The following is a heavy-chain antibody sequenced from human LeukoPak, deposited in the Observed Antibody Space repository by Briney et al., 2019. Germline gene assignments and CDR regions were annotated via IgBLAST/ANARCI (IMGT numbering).Heavy chain of an antibody. Sequence: SETLSLTCTVSGGSVSSGSYFWSWIRQPPGKGLEWIGYIYYSGSTNYKPSLKGRVTISVDTSQNQFSLKLSSVTAADTAVYYCAREPHDYGAVPGIWGQGTMVTVSS. D-gene: IGHD4-17*01. J-gene: IGHJ3*02. CDR1: GGSVSSGSYF. V-gene: IGHV4-61*01. CDR2: IYYSGST. CDR3: AREPHDYGAVPGI.